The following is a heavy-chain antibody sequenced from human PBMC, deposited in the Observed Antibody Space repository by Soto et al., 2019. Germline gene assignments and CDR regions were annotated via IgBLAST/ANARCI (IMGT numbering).Heavy chain of an antibody. CDR1: GFTFSTYT. Sequence: GGSLRLSCAASGFTFSTYTMSWVRQAPGKGLEWVSGIIASNSRTYYADSVKGRFTISRDNSKNMLFLQMNSLRAEDTAIYYCAKDRQPDSIWTFDYWGQGTLVTVSS. V-gene: IGHV3-23*01. CDR3: AKDRQPDSIWTFDY. J-gene: IGHJ4*02. CDR2: IIASNSRT. D-gene: IGHD3-22*01.